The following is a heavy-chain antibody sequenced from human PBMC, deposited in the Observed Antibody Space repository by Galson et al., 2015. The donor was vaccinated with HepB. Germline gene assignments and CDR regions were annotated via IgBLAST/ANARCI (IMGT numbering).Heavy chain of an antibody. J-gene: IGHJ2*01. Sequence: TLSLTCTVSGGSISSIGAYWGWIRQPPGKGLEWIGSIYFTGATYYNPSLTSRLTITVDTFKNQVPLRRNSVTAADTTIYYCARHQAINRYFDLWGRGTLVTVSS. CDR3: ARHQAINRYFDL. V-gene: IGHV4-39*01. D-gene: IGHD2-2*02. CDR1: GGSISSIGAY. CDR2: IYFTGAT.